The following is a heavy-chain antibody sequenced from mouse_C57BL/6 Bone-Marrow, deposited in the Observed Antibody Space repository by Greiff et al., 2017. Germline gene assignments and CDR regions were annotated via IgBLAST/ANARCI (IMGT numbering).Heavy chain of an antibody. D-gene: IGHD1-1*01. CDR3: TREDYGSSYGDFWDY. CDR1: GYTFTDYE. CDR2: IDPETFGT. J-gene: IGHJ2*01. V-gene: IGHV1-23*01. Sequence: VQLQQSGAELVRPGASVKLSCKASGYTFTDYEMHCVKQTPVHGLEWIGAIDPETFGTAYNQKFKGKATLTADQSSSTAYMELRSLTSEDSDVYYCTREDYGSSYGDFWDYWGQGTTLTVSS.